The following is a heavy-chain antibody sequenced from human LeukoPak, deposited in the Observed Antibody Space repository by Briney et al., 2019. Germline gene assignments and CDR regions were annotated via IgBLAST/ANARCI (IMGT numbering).Heavy chain of an antibody. V-gene: IGHV4-34*01. Sequence: SETLSLTCAVYGGSFSGYYWSWIRQPPGKGLEWIGEINHSGSTNYNPSLKSRVTISVDTSKNQFSLKLSSVTAADTAVYCCARTGWAVVYAFDIWGQGTMVTVSS. CDR2: INHSGST. J-gene: IGHJ3*02. D-gene: IGHD3-22*01. CDR3: ARTGWAVVYAFDI. CDR1: GGSFSGYY.